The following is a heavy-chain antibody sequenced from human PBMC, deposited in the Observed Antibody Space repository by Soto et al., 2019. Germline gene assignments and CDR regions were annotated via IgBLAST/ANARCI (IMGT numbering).Heavy chain of an antibody. V-gene: IGHV4-34*01. Sequence: PSETLSLTCAVYGGSFSGYYWSWIRQPPGKGLEWIGEINHSGSTNYNPSLKSRVTISVDTSKNQFSLKLSSVTAADTAVYYCARRRFQMSEVGDNWFEPWGQGTLVTVSS. CDR1: GGSFSGYY. CDR3: ARRRFQMSEVGDNWFEP. J-gene: IGHJ5*02. D-gene: IGHD3-3*01. CDR2: INHSGST.